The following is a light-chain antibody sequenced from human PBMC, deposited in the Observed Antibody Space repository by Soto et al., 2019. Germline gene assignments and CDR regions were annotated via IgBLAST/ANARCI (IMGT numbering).Light chain of an antibody. CDR1: QSVSSSY. V-gene: IGKV3-20*01. J-gene: IGKJ2*01. CDR3: QQYGSSPVT. CDR2: GAS. Sequence: EIVLTQSPGTLSLSPGERATLSCRASQSVSSSYLAWYQQKPGQTPRLLIYGASSRATGIPDRFSGSGSGTDFTLTISRLEPEDFAVYYCQQYGSSPVTFGQGTKLEIK.